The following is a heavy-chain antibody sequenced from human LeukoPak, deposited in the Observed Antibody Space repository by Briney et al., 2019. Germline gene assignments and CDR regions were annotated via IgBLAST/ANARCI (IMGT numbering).Heavy chain of an antibody. CDR3: ARVGTGQGGAFDI. CDR1: GYSISSGYY. CDR2: IYHSGST. D-gene: IGHD1-14*01. V-gene: IGHV4-38-2*01. Sequence: SETLSLTCAVSGYSISSGYYWGRIRQPPGKGLEWIGSIYHSGSTYYNPSLKSRVTISVDTSKNQFSLKLSSVTAADTAVYYCARVGTGQGGAFDIWGQGTMVTVSS. J-gene: IGHJ3*02.